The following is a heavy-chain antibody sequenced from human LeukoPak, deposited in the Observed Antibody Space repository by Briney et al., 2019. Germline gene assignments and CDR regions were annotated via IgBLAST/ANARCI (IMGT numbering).Heavy chain of an antibody. CDR3: ARAYRTRRGDD. Sequence: SVKVSCKASGGTFSSYTISWVRQAPGQGLEWMGRIIPILGIANYAQKFQGRVTMTRSTSISTAYMELSSLRSEDTAVYYCARAYRTRRGDDWGQGTLVTVSS. J-gene: IGHJ4*02. V-gene: IGHV1-69*02. D-gene: IGHD2-21*01. CDR2: IIPILGIA. CDR1: GGTFSSYT.